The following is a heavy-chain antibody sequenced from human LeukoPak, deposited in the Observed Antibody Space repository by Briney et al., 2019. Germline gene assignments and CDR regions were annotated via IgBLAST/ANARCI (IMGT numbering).Heavy chain of an antibody. CDR1: GFTFSSYW. CDR2: INHNGNVN. CDR3: ARGGGLDV. V-gene: IGHV3-7*03. Sequence: GGSLRRSCAASGFTFSSYWMNWARQAPGKGLEWVASINHNGNVNYYVDSVKGRFTISRDNAKNSLYLQMSNLRAEDTAVYFCARGGGLDVWGQGATVTVSS. D-gene: IGHD3-16*01. J-gene: IGHJ6*02.